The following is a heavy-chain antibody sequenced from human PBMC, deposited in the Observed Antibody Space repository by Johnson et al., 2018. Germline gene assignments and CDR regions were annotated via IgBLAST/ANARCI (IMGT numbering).Heavy chain of an antibody. J-gene: IGHJ6*03. CDR1: GFIFSNYA. CDR2: SSDIGANT. Sequence: VQLVESGGDLVHPGGSLRLSCAASGFIFSNYAMNWVRQAPGKGLEWVSGSSDIGANTYYADSVKGRFTISRDNSKNTLYLQMSSLRVEDTAVYFCAEAVQGIAGDQLFYYVDVWGRGTTVTVSS. D-gene: IGHD3-10*01. V-gene: IGHV3-23*04. CDR3: AEAVQGIAGDQLFYYVDV.